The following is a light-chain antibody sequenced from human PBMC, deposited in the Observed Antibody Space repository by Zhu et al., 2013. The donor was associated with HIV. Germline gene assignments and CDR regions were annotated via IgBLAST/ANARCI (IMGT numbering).Light chain of an antibody. Sequence: QSALTQPASVSGSPGQSITISCTGTSSDVGGYNYVSWYQQHPGKAPKVLIYEVSNRPSGVSNRFSGSKSGNTASLTISGLQADDEADYYCNSHRSGTTLVLFGGGTKVTVL. CDR2: EVS. V-gene: IGLV2-14*01. CDR1: SSDVGGYNY. J-gene: IGLJ2*01. CDR3: NSHRSGTTLVL.